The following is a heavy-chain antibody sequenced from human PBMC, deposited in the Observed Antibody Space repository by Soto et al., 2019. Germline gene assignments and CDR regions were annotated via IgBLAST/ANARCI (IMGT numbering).Heavy chain of an antibody. CDR1: GYTFTDYA. J-gene: IGHJ4*02. Sequence: ASVKVSCKASGYTFTDYAIHWVRQAPGQGLEWMGWINVGNGNTGYSRKFQGRVTNARDMSASTAYIEVTSLTSEDTAIYYCAREGAHYTPLDHWGQGTLVTVSS. D-gene: IGHD2-15*01. V-gene: IGHV1-3*01. CDR3: AREGAHYTPLDH. CDR2: INVGNGNT.